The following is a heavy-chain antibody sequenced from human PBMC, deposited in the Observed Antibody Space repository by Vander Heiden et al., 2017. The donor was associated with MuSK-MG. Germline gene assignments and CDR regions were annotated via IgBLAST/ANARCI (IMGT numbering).Heavy chain of an antibody. J-gene: IGHJ4*02. CDR3: ARGLPADFDY. Sequence: QVQLQESGPGLVKPSETLSLTCTVSGGSISSYYWSWIRQPPGKGLEWIGYIYYSGSTNDNPSLKSRVTISVDTSKNQFSLKMRSVTAADTAVYYCARGLPADFDYWGQGTMVTVSS. V-gene: IGHV4-59*01. CDR2: IYYSGST. CDR1: GGSISSYY. D-gene: IGHD5-12*01.